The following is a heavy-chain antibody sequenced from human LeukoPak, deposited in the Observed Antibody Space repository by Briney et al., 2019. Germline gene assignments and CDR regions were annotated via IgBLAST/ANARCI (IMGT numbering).Heavy chain of an antibody. V-gene: IGHV4-39*01. Sequence: SETLSLTCTVSGGSISSSSYYWGWIRQPPGKGLEWIVIIYYSGSTYYNPSPKSRLTICVDTSKNQFSLKLSSVTATDTAVYYCARRGYCSSTSCYEYWFDPWGQGTLVTVSS. CDR1: GGSISSSSYY. CDR3: ARRGYCSSTSCYEYWFDP. CDR2: IYYSGST. J-gene: IGHJ5*02. D-gene: IGHD2-2*01.